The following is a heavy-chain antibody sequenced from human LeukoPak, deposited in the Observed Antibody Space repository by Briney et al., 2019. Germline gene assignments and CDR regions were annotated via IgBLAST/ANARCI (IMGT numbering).Heavy chain of an antibody. J-gene: IGHJ4*02. CDR2: IYYSGST. Sequence: PSETPSLTCTVSGGSISSGGYYWSWIRQHPGKGLEWIGYIYYSGSTYYNPSLKSRVTISVDTSKNQFSLKLSSVTAADTAVYYCARAHYDRSFDYWGQGTLVTVSS. D-gene: IGHD3-22*01. CDR1: GGSISSGGYY. CDR3: ARAHYDRSFDY. V-gene: IGHV4-31*03.